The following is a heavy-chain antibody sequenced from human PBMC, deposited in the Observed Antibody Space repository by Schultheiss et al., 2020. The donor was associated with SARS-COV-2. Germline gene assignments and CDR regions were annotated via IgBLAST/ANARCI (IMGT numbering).Heavy chain of an antibody. CDR3: ARAAYGDSPWDWFDP. CDR1: GGSISSFY. J-gene: IGHJ5*02. V-gene: IGHV4-59*08. Sequence: SETLSLTCTVSGGSISSFYWSWIRQPPGKGLEWIGEINHSGSTNYNPSLKSRVTISVDTSKNQFSLKLSSVTAADTAVYYCARAAYGDSPWDWFDPWGQGTLVTVSS. D-gene: IGHD4-17*01. CDR2: INHSGST.